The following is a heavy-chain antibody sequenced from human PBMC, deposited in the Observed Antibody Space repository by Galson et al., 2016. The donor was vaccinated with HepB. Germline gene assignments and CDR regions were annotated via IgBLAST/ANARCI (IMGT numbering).Heavy chain of an antibody. D-gene: IGHD1-26*01. Sequence: SVKVSCKASGYTFSHYGITWVRQAPGQGLKWMGWISVHNGNTNSAQKIQGRVTMTTDPVTSTAYMELRSLRSDDTAVYYCARGGGRGGSDYWGQGTLVTVTS. J-gene: IGHJ4*02. V-gene: IGHV1-18*01. CDR1: GYTFSHYG. CDR2: ISVHNGNT. CDR3: ARGGGRGGSDY.